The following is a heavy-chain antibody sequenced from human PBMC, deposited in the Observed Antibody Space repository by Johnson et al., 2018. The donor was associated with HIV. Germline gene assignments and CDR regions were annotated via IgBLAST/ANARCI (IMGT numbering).Heavy chain of an antibody. D-gene: IGHD4-17*01. CDR2: ISYDGSNK. CDR1: GFTFSSYA. V-gene: IGHV3-30*04. J-gene: IGHJ3*02. CDR3: ARVHADAVTTWSEGAYDI. Sequence: QVQLVESGGGVVQPGRSLRLSCAASGFTFSSYAMHWVRQAPGKGLEWVAVISYDGSNKYYADSVKGRFTISRDNSKNTLYLQMNSLRAEDTAVYYCARVHADAVTTWSEGAYDIWGQGTMVTVSS.